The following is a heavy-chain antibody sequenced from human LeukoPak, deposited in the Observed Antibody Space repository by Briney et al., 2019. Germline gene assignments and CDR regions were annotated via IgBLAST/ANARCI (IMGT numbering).Heavy chain of an antibody. J-gene: IGHJ4*02. CDR3: ARHTYYYTSGTFFFGY. D-gene: IGHD3-10*01. CDR2: IYYSGST. Sequence: SETLSLTCTVSGGSISSYYWSWIRQPPGKGLEWIGYIYYSGSTNYNPSLKSRVTISVDTSKNQFSLKLSSVTAADTAVYYCARHTYYYTSGTFFFGYWGQGTLVTVSS. CDR1: GGSISSYY. V-gene: IGHV4-59*01.